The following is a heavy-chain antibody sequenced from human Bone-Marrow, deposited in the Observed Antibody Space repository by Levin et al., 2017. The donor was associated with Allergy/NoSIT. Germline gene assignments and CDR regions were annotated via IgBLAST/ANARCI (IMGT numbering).Heavy chain of an antibody. Sequence: PGGSLRLSCAASGFTFSSYAMSWVRQAPGKGLEWVSEISGSGSSTYYADSVKGRFTTSRDNSNKMLFLQMNSLRAEDTAVYYCAKFSGDSDMILVLIPPGYWGQGTLVTVSS. CDR3: AKFSGDSDMILVLIPPGY. V-gene: IGHV3-23*01. CDR1: GFTFSSYA. J-gene: IGHJ4*02. CDR2: ISGSGSST. D-gene: IGHD2-8*02.